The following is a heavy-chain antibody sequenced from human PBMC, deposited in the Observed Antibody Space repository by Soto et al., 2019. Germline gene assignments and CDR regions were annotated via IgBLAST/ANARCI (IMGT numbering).Heavy chain of an antibody. V-gene: IGHV3-30*03. CDR3: TSRLKSDWYIDL. J-gene: IGHJ2*01. CDR2: ISYDGSNK. D-gene: IGHD2-8*01. CDR1: GFTFSSYG. Sequence: PVGSLRLSCAASGFTFSSYGMHWVRQAPGKGLEWVAVISYDGSNKYYADSVKGRFTISRDNSKNTLYLQMNSLRAEDTAVYYCTSRLKSDWYIDLWGRGTLVTVSS.